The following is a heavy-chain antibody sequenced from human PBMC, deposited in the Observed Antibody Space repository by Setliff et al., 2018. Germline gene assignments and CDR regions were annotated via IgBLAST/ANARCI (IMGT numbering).Heavy chain of an antibody. CDR3: ARAHSGSDFHDPFDI. Sequence: ASVKVSCKVSGYTLTELSMHWVRQAPGKGLEWMGGFDPEDGETIYAQKFQGRVTITRSTSLSTAYMELSSLRSEDTAIYYCARAHSGSDFHDPFDIWGQGTMVTVSS. J-gene: IGHJ3*02. V-gene: IGHV1-24*01. CDR1: GYTLTELS. D-gene: IGHD1-26*01. CDR2: FDPEDGET.